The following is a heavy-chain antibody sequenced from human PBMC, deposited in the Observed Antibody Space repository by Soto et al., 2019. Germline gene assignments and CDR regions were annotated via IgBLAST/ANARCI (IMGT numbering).Heavy chain of an antibody. Sequence: SETLSLTCTVSGASISGFYWSWIRKSAGKGLEWIGRIYATGTTDYNPSLKSRVVMSVDTSKKQFSLKLRSVTAADTAVYYCVRDGTKTLRDWFDPWGQGISVTV. J-gene: IGHJ5*02. V-gene: IGHV4-4*07. CDR1: GASISGFY. CDR2: IYATGTT. CDR3: VRDGTKTLRDWFDP. D-gene: IGHD1-1*01.